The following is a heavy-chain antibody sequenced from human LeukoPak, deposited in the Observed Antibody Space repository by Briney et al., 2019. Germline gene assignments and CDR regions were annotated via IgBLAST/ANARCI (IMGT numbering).Heavy chain of an antibody. CDR3: ARDRRDGYCLGH. CDR1: GFTFSSNA. D-gene: IGHD2-2*03. J-gene: IGHJ4*02. Sequence: GGSLRLSCAASGFTFSSNAMHWVRQAPGKGLEWVAVISYDGSNKYYADSVKGRFTISRDSSKNTLYLQMNSLRAEDTAVYYCARDRRDGYCLGHWGQGTLVTVSS. CDR2: ISYDGSNK. V-gene: IGHV3-30-3*01.